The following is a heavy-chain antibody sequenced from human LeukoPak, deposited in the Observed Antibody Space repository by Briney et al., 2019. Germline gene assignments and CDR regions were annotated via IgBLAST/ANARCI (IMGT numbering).Heavy chain of an antibody. CDR2: IYYSGST. D-gene: IGHD5-12*01. J-gene: IGHJ5*02. V-gene: IGHV4-39*07. CDR3: ARDRRYDSGYDWGFDP. CDR1: GGSISSSSYY. Sequence: SETLSLTCTVSGGSISSSSYYWGWIRQPPGKGLEWIGSIYYSGSTYYNPSLKSRVTISVDTSKNQFSLKLSSVTAADTAVYYCARDRRYDSGYDWGFDPWGQGTLVTVSS.